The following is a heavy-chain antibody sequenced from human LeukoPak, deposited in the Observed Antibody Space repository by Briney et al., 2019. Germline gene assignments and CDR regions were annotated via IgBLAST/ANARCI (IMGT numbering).Heavy chain of an antibody. D-gene: IGHD6-13*01. CDR3: ARGKAAAASTLPFDP. Sequence: SETLCLTCTVSGCSINYYYWNWIRQPPGKGLEWIGRIYYSGSTNYNSSLKSRVTISVDTSRNQFSLKLSSLTAADTAAYYCARGKAAAASTLPFDPWGQGTLVTVSS. V-gene: IGHV4-59*01. J-gene: IGHJ5*02. CDR1: GCSINYYY. CDR2: IYYSGST.